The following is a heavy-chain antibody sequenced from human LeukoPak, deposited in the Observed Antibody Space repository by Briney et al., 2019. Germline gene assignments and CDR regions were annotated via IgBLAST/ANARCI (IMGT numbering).Heavy chain of an antibody. D-gene: IGHD4-17*01. J-gene: IGHJ4*02. CDR2: IKQDGSEK. CDR3: ARGQTTVTN. CDR1: GFTFSSYW. Sequence: GGSLRLSCAASGFTFSSYWMSWVRQAPGKGLEWVANIKQDGSEKYYVDSVRGRFTISRDNAKNSLYLQMNSLGAEDTAVYFCARGQTTVTNWGQGTLVTVSS. V-gene: IGHV3-7*03.